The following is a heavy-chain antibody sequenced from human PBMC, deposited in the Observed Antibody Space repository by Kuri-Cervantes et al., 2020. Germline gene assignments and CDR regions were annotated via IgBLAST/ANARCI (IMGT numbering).Heavy chain of an antibody. CDR3: ARVPAGGSYYYYGMDV. J-gene: IGHJ6*02. D-gene: IGHD3-16*01. Sequence: GESLKISCAASGFTFSSYDTHWVRQATGKGLEWVSAIGTAGDTYYPGSVKGRFTISRENAKNSLYLQMNSLRAGDTAVYYCARVPAGGSYYYYGMDVWGQGTTVTVSS. V-gene: IGHV3-13*01. CDR1: GFTFSSYD. CDR2: IGTAGDT.